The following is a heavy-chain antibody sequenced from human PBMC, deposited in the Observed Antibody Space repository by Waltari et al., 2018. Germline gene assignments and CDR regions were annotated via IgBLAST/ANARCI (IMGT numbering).Heavy chain of an antibody. V-gene: IGHV1-2*02. CDR2: INPNSGGT. J-gene: IGHJ5*02. Sequence: QVQLVQSGAEVKKPGASVKVSCKTSGYTFTGYYMHWVRQAPGQGLEWMGWINPNSGGTKHEKKFQGRVTMTRDTSISTAYMELSRLRSDDTAVYYCARRGIVVVPAAKAWFDPWGQGTLVTVSS. CDR3: ARRGIVVVPAAKAWFDP. D-gene: IGHD2-2*01. CDR1: GYTFTGYY.